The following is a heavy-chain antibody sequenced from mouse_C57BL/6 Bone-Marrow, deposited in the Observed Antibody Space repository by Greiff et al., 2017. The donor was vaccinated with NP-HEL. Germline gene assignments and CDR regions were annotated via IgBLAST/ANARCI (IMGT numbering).Heavy chain of an antibody. J-gene: IGHJ2*01. CDR1: GYTFTSYW. Sequence: EVQLQQSGTVLARPGASVKMSCKTSGYTFTSYWMHWVKQRPGQGLKWIGAIYPGNSDTSYNQKFKGKAKLTAVTSASTAYMELSSLTNEDSAVYYCTRDYGSSLSDYWGQGTTLTVSS. D-gene: IGHD1-1*01. CDR2: IYPGNSDT. V-gene: IGHV1-5*01. CDR3: TRDYGSSLSDY.